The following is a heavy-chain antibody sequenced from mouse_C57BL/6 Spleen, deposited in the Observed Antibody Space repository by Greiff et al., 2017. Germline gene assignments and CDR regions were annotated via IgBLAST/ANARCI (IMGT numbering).Heavy chain of an antibody. Sequence: VQLQQSGPELVKPGASVKISCKASGYSFTGYYMNWVKQSPEKSLEWIGEINPSTGGTTYNQKFKAKATLTVDKSSSTAYMQLKSLTSEDSAVYYCATPVVTTPWVAYWGQGTLVTVSA. CDR2: INPSTGGT. J-gene: IGHJ3*01. CDR1: GYSFTGYY. D-gene: IGHD2-13*01. CDR3: ATPVVTTPWVAY. V-gene: IGHV1-42*01.